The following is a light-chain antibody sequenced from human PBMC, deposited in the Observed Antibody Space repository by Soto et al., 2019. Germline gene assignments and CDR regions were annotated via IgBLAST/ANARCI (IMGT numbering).Light chain of an antibody. J-gene: IGKJ4*01. CDR3: QQYYITPPT. Sequence: DIVMTQSPDSLAVSLGERATINCKSSQSVLYSSNNKNYLAWYQQKPGQSPKLLIYWASTRESGVPDRFTGSGSGTDFTLTISSLQAEDVAVYYCQQYYITPPTFGGGTKVEIK. CDR2: WAS. V-gene: IGKV4-1*01. CDR1: QSVLYSSNNKNY.